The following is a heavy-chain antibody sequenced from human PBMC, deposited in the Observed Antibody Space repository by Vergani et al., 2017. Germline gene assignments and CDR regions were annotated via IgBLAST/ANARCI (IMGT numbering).Heavy chain of an antibody. Sequence: EVQLVESGGGLVQPGGSLRLSCAASGFTFSSYWMSWVRQAPGKGLEGVANIKQDGSDKYYVYSVKGRFTISRDNAKNSLYLQMNSLRAEDTAVYYCARDFRELDYWGQGTLVTVSS. CDR3: ARDFRELDY. CDR1: GFTFSSYW. V-gene: IGHV3-7*01. CDR2: IKQDGSDK. D-gene: IGHD1-26*01. J-gene: IGHJ4*02.